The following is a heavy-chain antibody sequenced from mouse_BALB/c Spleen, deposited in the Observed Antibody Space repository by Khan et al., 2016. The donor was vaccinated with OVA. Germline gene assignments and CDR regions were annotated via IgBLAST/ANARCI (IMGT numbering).Heavy chain of an antibody. CDR2: IYPGNVNT. Sequence: QVQLKQSGPELVKPGASVRISCKASGYTFTSYYINWVKQRPGQGLEWIGWIYPGNVNTKYNEQFKGKATLTADKSSSTAYMHLSSLTSEDSAVYFCAREGFYGNYRAWFTYWGQGTLVTVSA. CDR3: AREGFYGNYRAWFTY. CDR1: GYTFTSYY. D-gene: IGHD2-1*01. J-gene: IGHJ3*01. V-gene: IGHV1S56*01.